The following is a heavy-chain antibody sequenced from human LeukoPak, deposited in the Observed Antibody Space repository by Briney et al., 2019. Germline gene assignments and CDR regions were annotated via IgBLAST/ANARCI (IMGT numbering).Heavy chain of an antibody. CDR3: AKDAFCTSTNCYASYFDY. J-gene: IGHJ4*02. D-gene: IGHD2-2*01. Sequence: GGSLRLSCAASGFTFSGYAMSWVRQAPGKGLEWVSAIIGSGDTTYYADSVKGRLTISRDRSKNTLYLQMHSLRAEDTAVYYCAKDAFCTSTNCYASYFDYWGQGTLVTVSS. V-gene: IGHV3-23*01. CDR1: GFTFSGYA. CDR2: IIGSGDTT.